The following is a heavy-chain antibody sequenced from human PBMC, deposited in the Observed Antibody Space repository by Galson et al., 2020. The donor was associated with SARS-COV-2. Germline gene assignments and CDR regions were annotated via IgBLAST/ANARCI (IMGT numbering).Heavy chain of an antibody. CDR1: GFTFSNAW. J-gene: IGHJ4*02. V-gene: IGHV3-15*01. CDR2: IKSKTDGGTT. CDR3: TTGVAYYYDSSGDYYSLDC. Sequence: TGGSLRLSCAASGFTFSNAWMSWVRQAPGKGLEWVGRIKSKTDGGTTDYAAPVKGRFTISRDDSKNTLYLQMNSLKTEDTAVYYCTTGVAYYYDSSGDYYSLDCWGQGTLVTVSS. D-gene: IGHD3-22*01.